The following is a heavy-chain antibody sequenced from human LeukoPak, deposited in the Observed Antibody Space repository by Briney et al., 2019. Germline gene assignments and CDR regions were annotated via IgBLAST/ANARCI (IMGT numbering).Heavy chain of an antibody. CDR2: ISYDGSNK. CDR3: ARDLGSSWYSGFDY. D-gene: IGHD6-13*01. V-gene: IGHV3-30*01. CDR1: GFTFSSYA. Sequence: PGGSLRLSCAASGFTFSSYAMHWVRQAPGKGLEWVAVISYDGSNKYYADSVKGRFTISRDNSKNTLYLQMNSLRAEDTAVYYCARDLGSSWYSGFDYWGQGTLVTVSS. J-gene: IGHJ4*02.